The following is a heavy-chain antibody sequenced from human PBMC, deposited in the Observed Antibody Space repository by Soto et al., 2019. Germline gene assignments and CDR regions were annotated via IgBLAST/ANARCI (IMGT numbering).Heavy chain of an antibody. V-gene: IGHV1-8*01. J-gene: IGHJ4*02. D-gene: IGHD3-10*01. CDR1: GYTLTSYD. CDR2: MNPNSGNT. Sequence: ASVKVSCKASGYTLTSYDINWVRQATGQGLEWMGWMNPNSGNTGYAQKFQGRVTMTRNTSISTAYMELSSLRSEDTALYYCARGGVFFFAAPTNPFDYWGQGTLVTVSS. CDR3: ARGGVFFFAAPTNPFDY.